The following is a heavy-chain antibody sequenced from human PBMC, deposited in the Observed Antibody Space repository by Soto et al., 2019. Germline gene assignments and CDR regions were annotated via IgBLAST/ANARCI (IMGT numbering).Heavy chain of an antibody. CDR2: IYYSGST. J-gene: IGHJ1*01. V-gene: IGHV4-59*01. CDR1: GGSTSSYY. CDR3: ARGYCSGGSCYRH. Sequence: PSETLSLTCTVSGGSTSSYYWSWIRQPPGKGLECIGYIYYSGSTNYNPSLKSRVTISVDTSKNQFSLKLSSVTAADTAVYYCARGYCSGGSCYRHWGQGTLVTVSS. D-gene: IGHD2-15*01.